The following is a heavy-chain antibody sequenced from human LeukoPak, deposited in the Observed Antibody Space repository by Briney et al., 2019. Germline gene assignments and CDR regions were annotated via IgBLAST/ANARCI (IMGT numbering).Heavy chain of an antibody. D-gene: IGHD2-15*01. V-gene: IGHV4-61*08. CDR2: INHSGST. CDR1: GGSISSGGYY. Sequence: SETLSLTCTVSGGSISSGGYYWSWIRQPPGQGLEWIGEINHSGSTNYNPSLKSRVTMSVDTSKNQFSLKLRSVSAADTAVYYCARGQVVREYWGQGTLVTVSS. CDR3: ARGQVVREY. J-gene: IGHJ4*02.